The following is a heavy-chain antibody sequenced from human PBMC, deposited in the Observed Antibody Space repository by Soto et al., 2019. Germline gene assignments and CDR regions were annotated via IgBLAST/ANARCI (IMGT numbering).Heavy chain of an antibody. V-gene: IGHV3-33*01. CDR3: ARYNTGDDAFDI. CDR1: GFTFSSYG. J-gene: IGHJ3*02. CDR2: IWYDGSNK. Sequence: GESLKISCAASGFTFSSYGMHWVRQAPGKGLEWVAVIWYDGSNKYYADSVKGRFTISRDNSKNTLYLQMNSLRAEDTAVYYCARYNTGDDAFDIWGQGTMVTVSS. D-gene: IGHD7-27*01.